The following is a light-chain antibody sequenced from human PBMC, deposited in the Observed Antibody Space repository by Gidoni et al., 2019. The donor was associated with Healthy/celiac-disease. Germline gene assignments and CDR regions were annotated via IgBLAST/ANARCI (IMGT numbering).Light chain of an antibody. CDR2: AAS. CDR1: QGISSH. V-gene: IGKV1-9*01. CDR3: QQLNSYPRT. J-gene: IGKJ2*01. Sequence: IHLTEPPSFLSASVGDRVTITCRASQGISSHLAWYQQKPGKAPKLLIYAASTLQSGVPSRFSGSGSGTEFTLTISSLQPEDFATYYCQQLNSYPRTFGQGTKLEIK.